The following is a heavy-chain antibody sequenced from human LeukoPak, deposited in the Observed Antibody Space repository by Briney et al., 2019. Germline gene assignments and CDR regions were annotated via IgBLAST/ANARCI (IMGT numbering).Heavy chain of an antibody. V-gene: IGHV3-23*01. CDR2: ITGGGAST. Sequence: QTGGSLRLSCEASGFNFRSYAMSWVRQAPGKGLEWVSTITGGGASTKYAGPVKGRYTISRDNSKNTLYLQMNSLRAEDTAVYYCARDPAPPPYQLLSHYFDYWGQGTLVTVSS. D-gene: IGHD2-2*01. CDR1: GFNFRSYA. CDR3: ARDPAPPPYQLLSHYFDY. J-gene: IGHJ4*02.